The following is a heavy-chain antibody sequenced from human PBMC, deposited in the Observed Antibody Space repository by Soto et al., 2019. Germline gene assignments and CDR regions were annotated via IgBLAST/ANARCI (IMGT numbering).Heavy chain of an antibody. CDR3: VRDGTKTLRDWFDP. CDR2: IYATGTT. D-gene: IGHD1-1*01. V-gene: IGHV4-4*07. CDR1: VASISGFY. J-gene: IGHJ5*02. Sequence: SSTLSLTCTVSVASISGFYWSWIRKSAGKGLEWIGRIYATGTTDYNPSLKSRVMMSVDTSKKQFSLKLRSVTAADTAVYYCVRDGTKTLRDWFDPWGQGISVTVSS.